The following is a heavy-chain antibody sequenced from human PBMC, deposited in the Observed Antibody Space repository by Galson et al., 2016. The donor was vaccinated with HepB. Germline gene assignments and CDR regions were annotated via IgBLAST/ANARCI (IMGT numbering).Heavy chain of an antibody. CDR2: ISGSGRIP. D-gene: IGHD2-21*02. CDR1: GFTFSTYG. Sequence: SLRLSCAASGFTFSTYGFHWVRQAPGKGLEWVPSISGSGRIPYYADSVRGRFTISRDNSKSTLYLRMNSLRAEDTAVYYCATDNLAYCGADCYSWGQGTRVTVSS. J-gene: IGHJ5*02. V-gene: IGHV3-23*01. CDR3: ATDNLAYCGADCYS.